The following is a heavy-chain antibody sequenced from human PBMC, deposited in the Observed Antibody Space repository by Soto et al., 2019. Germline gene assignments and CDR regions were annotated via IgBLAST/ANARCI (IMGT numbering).Heavy chain of an antibody. CDR1: GFSFSTTGVG. Sequence: QITLKESGPTLVKPTQTLTLTCTFSGFSFSTTGVGVGWIRQPPGKALEWLALIYWDDDKRYSPSLKSRLTITKDTSTHQVVLTMTNMDPVDTATYYCAHRQAQGIGLAGTFDSWGQGTLVTVSS. J-gene: IGHJ4*02. V-gene: IGHV2-5*02. CDR3: AHRQAQGIGLAGTFDS. D-gene: IGHD6-19*01. CDR2: IYWDDDK.